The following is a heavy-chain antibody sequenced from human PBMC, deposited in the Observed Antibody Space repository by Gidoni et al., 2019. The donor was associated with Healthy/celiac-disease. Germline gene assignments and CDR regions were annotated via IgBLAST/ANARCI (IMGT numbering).Heavy chain of an antibody. Sequence: QVQLVQHGPEVKKPGDSAKVPCEASGYTVTGSSMHWVRQAPGQGLEWMGWLNPNSGGTHSAEKFQGWVTITRNTSISTAYIELSRLRSDDTAVYDCARDSDSSGYLDYWGQGTLVTVSS. CDR1: GYTVTGSS. CDR2: LNPNSGGT. CDR3: ARDSDSSGYLDY. D-gene: IGHD3-22*01. V-gene: IGHV1-2*04. J-gene: IGHJ4*02.